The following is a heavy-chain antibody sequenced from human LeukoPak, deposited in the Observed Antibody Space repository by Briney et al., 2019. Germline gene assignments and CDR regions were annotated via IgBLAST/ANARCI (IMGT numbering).Heavy chain of an antibody. CDR2: ISASGSNM. CDR3: VRVKGTYFDF. D-gene: IGHD1-1*01. J-gene: IGHJ4*02. V-gene: IGHV3-48*01. Sequence: PGGSLRLSCAASGFPFSSYSMNWVRQAPGKGLEWVSYISASGSNMYYLDSVKGRFTVSRDNAMNSLFLQMDRPRAEDTAVYYCVRVKGTYFDFWGQGTLVTVSS. CDR1: GFPFSSYS.